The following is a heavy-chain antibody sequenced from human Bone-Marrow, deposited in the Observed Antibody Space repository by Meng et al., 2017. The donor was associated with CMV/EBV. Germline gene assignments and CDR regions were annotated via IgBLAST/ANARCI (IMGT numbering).Heavy chain of an antibody. D-gene: IGHD2-21*01. Sequence: ASVKVSCKVSGDTFSMYGISWVRQAPGQGLEWMGRISSYDANTNYAQNFQDRVTMTTDTSTSTAYMELRSLTSDDTAIYFCARDRRPYCSGDCYSDFDLWGQGTPVTGSS. V-gene: IGHV1-18*01. CDR1: GDTFSMYG. J-gene: IGHJ4*02. CDR3: ARDRRPYCSGDCYSDFDL. CDR2: ISSYDANT.